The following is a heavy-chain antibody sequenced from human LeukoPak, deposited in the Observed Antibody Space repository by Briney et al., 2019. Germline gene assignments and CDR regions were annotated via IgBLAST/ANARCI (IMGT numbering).Heavy chain of an antibody. CDR2: IYSGGST. CDR1: GFTFSSYN. CDR3: AKDYSYYAFDY. Sequence: PGGSLRLSCAASGFTFSSYNMNWVRQAPGKGLECVSIIYSGGSTYYADSVKGRFTISRDNSKNTLHLQMNSLRAEDTAVYYCAKDYSYYAFDYWGQGTLVTVSS. D-gene: IGHD4-11*01. V-gene: IGHV3-66*01. J-gene: IGHJ4*02.